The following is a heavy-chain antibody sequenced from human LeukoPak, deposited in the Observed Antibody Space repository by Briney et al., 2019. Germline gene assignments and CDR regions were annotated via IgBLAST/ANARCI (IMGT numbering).Heavy chain of an antibody. Sequence: PSETLSLTCSVSGDSIRNYYWSWTRQSPGKGLEWIGYVDKSGSTNYNPSFKSRVIVSSDTSRNEFSLNLNSVTAADTAIYYCARGGSSCYGCHNWFDPWGQGTRVTVSS. J-gene: IGHJ5*02. CDR3: ARGGSSCYGCHNWFDP. D-gene: IGHD2-2*01. CDR1: GDSIRNYY. V-gene: IGHV4-59*01. CDR2: VDKSGST.